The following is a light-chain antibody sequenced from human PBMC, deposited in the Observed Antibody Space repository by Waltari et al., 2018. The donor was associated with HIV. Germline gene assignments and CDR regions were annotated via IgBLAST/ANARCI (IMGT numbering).Light chain of an antibody. J-gene: IGKJ1*01. CDR2: ATS. CDR1: QGTSGY. CDR3: QQLRT. Sequence: DIQLTQSPSFLSASAGARVTVTCRASQGTSGYVAWYQQKPGRAPTLLIYATSILQSGAPSRFSGSGSGTEFTLTISSLQPEDAATYFCQQLRTFGPGTKVEIK. V-gene: IGKV1-9*01.